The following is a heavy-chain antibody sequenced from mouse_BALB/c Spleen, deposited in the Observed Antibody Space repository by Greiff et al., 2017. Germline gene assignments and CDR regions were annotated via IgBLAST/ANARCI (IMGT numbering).Heavy chain of an antibody. V-gene: IGHV1-4*02. CDR1: GYTFTSYT. CDR2: INPSSGYT. Sequence: VQLQQSAAELARPGASVKMSCKASGYTFTSYTMHWVKQRPGQGLEWIGYINPSSGYTEYKQKFKDKTTLTADKSSSTAYMQLSSLTSEDSAVYYCARGYYGWFAYWGQGTLVTVSA. D-gene: IGHD1-1*01. CDR3: ARGYYGWFAY. J-gene: IGHJ3*01.